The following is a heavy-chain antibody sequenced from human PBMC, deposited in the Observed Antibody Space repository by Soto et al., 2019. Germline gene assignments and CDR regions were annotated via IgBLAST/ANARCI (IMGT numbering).Heavy chain of an antibody. CDR3: AAGVTTFDY. V-gene: IGHV1-24*01. J-gene: IGHJ4*02. D-gene: IGHD4-17*01. CDR2: LDYEEGER. Sequence: ASVKVSCKVSGTSLSGLPMHWVRQAPGRGLEWMGSLDYEEGERSFAHRFQGRLTVTEDTSTDTAYMELSSLMSEDTAVYYCAAGVTTFDYWGQGTLVTVSS. CDR1: GTSLSGLP.